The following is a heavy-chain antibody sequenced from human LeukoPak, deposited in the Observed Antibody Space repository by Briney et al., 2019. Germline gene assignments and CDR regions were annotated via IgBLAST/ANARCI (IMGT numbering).Heavy chain of an antibody. CDR3: ATQWLGNTWFDP. J-gene: IGHJ5*02. D-gene: IGHD6-19*01. CDR1: GDSVSSNSAA. CDR2: TYYRSKWYN. Sequence: TLSLTCAISGDSVSSNSAAWNWIRQSPSRGLEWLGRTYYRSKWYNDYAVSVKSRITINPDTSKNQFSLRLSSVTAADTAVYYCATQWLGNTWFDPWGQGTLVTVSS. V-gene: IGHV6-1*01.